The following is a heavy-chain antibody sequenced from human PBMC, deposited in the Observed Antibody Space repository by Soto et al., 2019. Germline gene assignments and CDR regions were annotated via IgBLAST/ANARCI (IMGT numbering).Heavy chain of an antibody. CDR2: IWYDGSNK. Sequence: QVQLVESGGGVVQPGRSLRLSCAASGFTFSSYGMHWVRQAPGKGLEWVAVIWYDGSNKHYADSVKGRFTISRDNSKNTLYLQMNSLRAEDTAVYYCARDRTGEYWYFDLWGRGTLVTVSS. V-gene: IGHV3-33*01. D-gene: IGHD7-27*01. J-gene: IGHJ2*01. CDR1: GFTFSSYG. CDR3: ARDRTGEYWYFDL.